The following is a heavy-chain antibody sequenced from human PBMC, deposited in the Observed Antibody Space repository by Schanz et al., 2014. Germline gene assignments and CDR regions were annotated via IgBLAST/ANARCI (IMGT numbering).Heavy chain of an antibody. V-gene: IGHV3-13*01. CDR2: IGYLGDT. J-gene: IGHJ4*02. CDR3: ARVPYGSGSYWDY. D-gene: IGHD3-10*01. Sequence: EGQLLESGGGLIQPGGSLRLSCAASGFTLSNSDMHWVRQGTGKVLEWVSTIGYLGDTYYPDSVKGRFTVSRDSGQNSLYLQMNSLRAGDTAVYYCARVPYGSGSYWDYWGQGTLVTVSS. CDR1: GFTLSNSD.